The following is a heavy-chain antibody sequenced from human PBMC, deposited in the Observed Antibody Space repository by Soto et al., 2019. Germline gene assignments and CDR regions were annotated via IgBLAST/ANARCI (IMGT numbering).Heavy chain of an antibody. CDR2: IWYDGSNK. Sequence: RLSCAASGFTFSSYGMHWVRQAPGKGLEWVAVIWYDGSNKYYADSVKGRFTISRDNSKNTLYLQMNSLRAEDTAVYYCARDLITLTGYYPHYYYYYGMDVWGQGTTVTVSS. D-gene: IGHD3-9*01. V-gene: IGHV3-33*01. CDR3: ARDLITLTGYYPHYYYYYGMDV. CDR1: GFTFSSYG. J-gene: IGHJ6*02.